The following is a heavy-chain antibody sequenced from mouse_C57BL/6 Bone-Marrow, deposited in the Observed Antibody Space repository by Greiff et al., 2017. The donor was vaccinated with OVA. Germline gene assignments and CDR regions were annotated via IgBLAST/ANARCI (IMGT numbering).Heavy chain of an antibody. CDR3: ASDRDGYYPSSAMDY. CDR2: IWGVGST. J-gene: IGHJ4*01. D-gene: IGHD2-3*01. Sequence: QVQLQQSGPGLVAPSQSLSITCTVSGFSLTSYGVDWVRQSPGKGLEWLGVIWGVGSTNYNSALKSRLSISKDNSKSQVFLKMNSLQTDDTAMYYCASDRDGYYPSSAMDYWGQGTSVTVSS. CDR1: GFSLTSYG. V-gene: IGHV2-6*01.